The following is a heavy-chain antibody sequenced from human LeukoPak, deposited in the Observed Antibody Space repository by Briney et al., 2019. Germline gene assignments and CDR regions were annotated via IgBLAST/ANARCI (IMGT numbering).Heavy chain of an antibody. CDR3: ARANFLYCSSSTCLFDY. D-gene: IGHD2-2*01. V-gene: IGHV1-2*02. CDR2: INPNGGDT. J-gene: IGHJ4*02. CDR1: GYTFTDYY. Sequence: ASVKVSCKASGYTFTDYYMHWVRQAPGQGFEWMGWINPNGGDTNYAQKFQGRVTMTRDASISTAHMEVSRLRSDDTAVYYCARANFLYCSSSTCLFDYWGQGTLVTVSS.